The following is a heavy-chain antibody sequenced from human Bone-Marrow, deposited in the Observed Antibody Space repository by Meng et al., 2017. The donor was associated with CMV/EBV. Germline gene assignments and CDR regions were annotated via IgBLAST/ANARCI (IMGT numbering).Heavy chain of an antibody. CDR2: IYYSGST. CDR3: ASRRDGYKYYFDY. D-gene: IGHD5-24*01. Sequence: SETLSLTCTVSGGSISSYYWSWIRQPPGKGLEWIGYIYYSGSTNYNPSLKSRVTISVDTSKNQFSLKLSSVTAADTAVYYCASRRDGYKYYFDYWGQGTLVTSPQ. J-gene: IGHJ4*02. CDR1: GGSISSYY. V-gene: IGHV4-59*01.